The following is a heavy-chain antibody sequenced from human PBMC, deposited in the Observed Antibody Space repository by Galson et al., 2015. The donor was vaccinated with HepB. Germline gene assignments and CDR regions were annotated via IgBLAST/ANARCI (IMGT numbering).Heavy chain of an antibody. V-gene: IGHV3-21*01. Sequence: SLRLSCAASGFTFSSYSMNWVRQAPGKGLEWVSSISSSSSYIYYADSVKGRFTISRDNAKNSLYLQMNSLRAEDTAVYYCARVTGWVTMIPYYYGMDVWGQGTTVTVSS. CDR2: ISSSSSYI. CDR1: GFTFSSYS. D-gene: IGHD3-22*01. J-gene: IGHJ6*02. CDR3: ARVTGWVTMIPYYYGMDV.